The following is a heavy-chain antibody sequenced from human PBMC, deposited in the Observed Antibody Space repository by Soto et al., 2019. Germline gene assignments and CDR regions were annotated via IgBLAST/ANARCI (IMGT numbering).Heavy chain of an antibody. Sequence: QVQLVQSGAEVKKPGSSVKVSCKASGGTFSSYAISWVRQAPGQGLEWMGGIIPIFGTANYAQKFQGRVTITADESTSTAYMELSSLRSEDTAVYYCARGAFGVVIIDANCFDPWGQGTLVTVSS. J-gene: IGHJ5*02. V-gene: IGHV1-69*01. D-gene: IGHD3-3*01. CDR2: IIPIFGTA. CDR3: ARGAFGVVIIDANCFDP. CDR1: GGTFSSYA.